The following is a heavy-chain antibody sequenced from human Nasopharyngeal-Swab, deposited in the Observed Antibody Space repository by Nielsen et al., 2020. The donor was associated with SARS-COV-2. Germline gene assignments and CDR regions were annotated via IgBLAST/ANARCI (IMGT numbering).Heavy chain of an antibody. D-gene: IGHD3-10*01. J-gene: IGHJ4*02. CDR2: LYYTGST. CDR3: ARHGGFGKNFDY. CDR1: GGSISSSYYY. Sequence: SEALSLTCTVSGGSISSSYYYWGWVRQPPGKGRVWDGSLYYTGSTYYNPTLKSRVTISVDTSKNQFSLKLSSVTATDTAVYYCARHGGFGKNFDYWGQGTLVTVSS. V-gene: IGHV4-39*01.